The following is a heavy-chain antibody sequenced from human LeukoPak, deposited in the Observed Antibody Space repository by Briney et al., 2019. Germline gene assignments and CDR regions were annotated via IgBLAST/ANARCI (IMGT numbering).Heavy chain of an antibody. V-gene: IGHV1-2*02. J-gene: IGHJ5*02. CDR1: GYTFTGHY. CDR3: AKNGVQNYFDP. CDR2: INPNSGGT. Sequence: GASVKVSCKASGYTFTGHYIHWVRQAPGQGLEWMGWINPNSGGTYYAQNFQGRVTMTRDTSISTAYMEVTRLTSDDTAVYFCAKNGVQNYFDPWGQGTLVTVSS. D-gene: IGHD1-7*01.